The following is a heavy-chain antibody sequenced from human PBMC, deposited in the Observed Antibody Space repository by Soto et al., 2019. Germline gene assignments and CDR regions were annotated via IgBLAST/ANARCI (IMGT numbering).Heavy chain of an antibody. Sequence: SETLSLTCTVSGGSISSSSYYWGWIRQPPGKGLEWIGSIYYSGSTYYNPSLKSRVTLSVDTSKNQFSLKLSSVTAADTAVYYCARRPHYSGYDYWGQGTLVTVSS. CDR2: IYYSGST. J-gene: IGHJ4*02. CDR3: ARRPHYSGYDY. D-gene: IGHD5-12*01. V-gene: IGHV4-39*01. CDR1: GGSISSSSYY.